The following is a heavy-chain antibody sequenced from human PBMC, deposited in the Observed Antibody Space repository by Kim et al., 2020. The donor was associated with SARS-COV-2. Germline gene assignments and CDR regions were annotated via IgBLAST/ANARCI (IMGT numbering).Heavy chain of an antibody. CDR3: ARAESITIFGVVITGAFDI. J-gene: IGHJ3*02. D-gene: IGHD3-3*01. Sequence: SETLSLTCAVSGGSISSSNWWSWVRQPPGKVLEWIGEIYHSGSTNYNPSLKSRVTISVDKSKNQFSLKLSSVTAADTAVYYCARAESITIFGVVITGAFDIWGQGTMVTVSS. V-gene: IGHV4-4*02. CDR2: IYHSGST. CDR1: GGSISSSNW.